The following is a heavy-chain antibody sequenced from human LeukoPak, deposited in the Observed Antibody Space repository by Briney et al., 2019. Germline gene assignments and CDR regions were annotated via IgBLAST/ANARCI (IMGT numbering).Heavy chain of an antibody. Sequence: GGSLRLSCAASGFTFSSYAMHWVRQAPGKGLEWVAVISYDGSNKYYADSVKGRFTISRDNTKNSLYLQMKSLRADDTAVYYCARVGKNGWDFDHWGQGTLVTVSS. CDR1: GFTFSSYA. D-gene: IGHD6-19*01. J-gene: IGHJ4*02. CDR3: ARVGKNGWDFDH. CDR2: ISYDGSNK. V-gene: IGHV3-30*04.